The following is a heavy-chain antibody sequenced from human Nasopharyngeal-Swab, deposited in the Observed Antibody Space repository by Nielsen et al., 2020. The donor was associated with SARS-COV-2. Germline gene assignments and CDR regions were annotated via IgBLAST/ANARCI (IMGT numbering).Heavy chain of an antibody. CDR1: GYTFTSYA. CDR2: INAGNGNT. Sequence: ASVKVSCKASGYTFTSYAMHWVRQAPGQRLEWMGWINAGNGNTKYSQKFQGRVTITRDTSASTAYMELSSQRSEDTAVYYCARAWELLPPDAFDIWGQGTMVTVSS. D-gene: IGHD1-26*01. CDR3: ARAWELLPPDAFDI. J-gene: IGHJ3*02. V-gene: IGHV1-3*01.